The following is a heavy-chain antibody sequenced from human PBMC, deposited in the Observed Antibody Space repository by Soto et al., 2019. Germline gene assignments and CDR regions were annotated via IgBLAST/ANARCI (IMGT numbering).Heavy chain of an antibody. J-gene: IGHJ6*02. CDR2: IYYSGST. V-gene: IGHV4-31*03. CDR1: GGSISSGGYY. Sequence: QVQLQESGPGLVKPSQTLSLTCTVSGGSISSGGYYWSWIRQHPGKGLEWIGYIYYSGSTYYNPSLKSRVTISVDTSKNQFSLKLSSVTAADTAVYYCARWRALRVPAAPNNRGNDYYYYGMDVWGQGTTVTVSS. CDR3: ARWRALRVPAAPNNRGNDYYYYGMDV. D-gene: IGHD2-2*01.